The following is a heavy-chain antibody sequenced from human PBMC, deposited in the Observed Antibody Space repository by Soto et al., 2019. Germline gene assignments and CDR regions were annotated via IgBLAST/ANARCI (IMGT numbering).Heavy chain of an antibody. CDR3: AKGGTYLEAGPKGFDP. J-gene: IGHJ5*02. Sequence: PGGSLRLSCAASGFTFSSYAMSWVRQAPGKGLEWVSAISGSGGSTYYADSVKGRFTISRDNSKNTLYLQMNSLRAEDTAVYYCAKGGTYLEAGPKGFDPWAQRTLVTVSS. D-gene: IGHD6-19*01. CDR1: GFTFSSYA. V-gene: IGHV3-23*01. CDR2: ISGSGGST.